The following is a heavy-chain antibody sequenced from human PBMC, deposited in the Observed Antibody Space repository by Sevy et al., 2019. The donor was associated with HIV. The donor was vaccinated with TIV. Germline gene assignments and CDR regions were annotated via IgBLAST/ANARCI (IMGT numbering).Heavy chain of an antibody. CDR3: ARTSSGWYFDAFDI. D-gene: IGHD6-19*01. CDR2: INPNSGGT. J-gene: IGHJ3*02. Sequence: ASVKVSCKASGYTFTGYYMHWVRQAPGQGLEWMGWINPNSGGTNYAQNFQGWVTMTRDTSISTAYMELSRLRSDETAVYYCARTSSGWYFDAFDIWGQGTMVTVSS. V-gene: IGHV1-2*04. CDR1: GYTFTGYY.